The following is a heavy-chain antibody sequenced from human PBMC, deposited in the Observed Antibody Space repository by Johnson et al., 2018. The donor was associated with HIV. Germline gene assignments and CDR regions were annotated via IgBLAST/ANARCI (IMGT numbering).Heavy chain of an antibody. CDR2: ISYDGSNK. V-gene: IGHV3-30*14. J-gene: IGHJ3*02. Sequence: QVQLVESGGGVVQPGRSLRLSCAASGFTFSSYAMHWVRQAPGKGLEWVAVISYDGSNKYYADSVTGRFTISRDNSKNTLYLQMNSLRAEDTAVYYCAKVDDSGDYFRLLGACDIWGQGTMVTVSS. CDR1: GFTFSSYA. D-gene: IGHD4-17*01. CDR3: AKVDDSGDYFRLLGACDI.